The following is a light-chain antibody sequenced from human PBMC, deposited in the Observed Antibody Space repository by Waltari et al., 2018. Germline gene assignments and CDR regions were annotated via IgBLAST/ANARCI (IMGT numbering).Light chain of an antibody. V-gene: IGLV2-23*02. CDR3: CSYGGGTTFVV. CDR2: EVS. CDR1: THDIGNYKL. Sequence: QSALTQPASVSGSPGQSITISCTGTTHDIGNYKLVSWYQQHPGKVPKLMIYEVSERPSGVSNRFSGSKSGNTASLTISGLQAEDEADYYCCSYGGGTTFVVFGGGTKLTVL. J-gene: IGLJ2*01.